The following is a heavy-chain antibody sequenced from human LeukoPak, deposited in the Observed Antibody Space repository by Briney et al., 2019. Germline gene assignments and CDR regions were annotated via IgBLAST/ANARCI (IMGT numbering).Heavy chain of an antibody. CDR2: IYCSGST. Sequence: SETLSHTCTVSGGSISSYYWSWIRQPPGKGLERIGYIYCSGSTNYNPSLKSRVTISVDTSKNQFSLKLSSVTAADTAVYYCARSATVTNYYYGMDVWGQGTTVTVSS. D-gene: IGHD4-17*01. CDR1: GGSISSYY. V-gene: IGHV4-59*01. J-gene: IGHJ6*02. CDR3: ARSATVTNYYYGMDV.